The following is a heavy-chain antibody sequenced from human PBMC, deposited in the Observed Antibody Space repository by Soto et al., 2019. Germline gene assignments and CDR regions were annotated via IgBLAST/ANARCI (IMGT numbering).Heavy chain of an antibody. CDR1: GGSISSGGYY. D-gene: IGHD3-9*01. J-gene: IGHJ4*02. CDR3: ARGLTSVGILTGRIMGGFDY. CDR2: IYYSGST. V-gene: IGHV4-31*03. Sequence: QVQLQESGPGLVKPSQTLSLTCTVSGGSISSGGYYWSWIRQHPGKGLEWLGNIYYSGSTSNNPSLKSRITISVETSKNQFSLKLSSVTAADTAVYFCARGLTSVGILTGRIMGGFDYWGQGTLVTVSS.